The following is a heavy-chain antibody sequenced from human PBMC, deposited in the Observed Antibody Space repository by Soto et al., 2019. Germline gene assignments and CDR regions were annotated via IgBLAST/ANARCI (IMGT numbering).Heavy chain of an antibody. CDR3: TRDPRDGDY. CDR1: VFSFSDYY. J-gene: IGHJ4*02. V-gene: IGHV3-11*05. Sequence: QVQLVESGGGLVKPGGSLRLSCATSVFSFSDYYMTWIRQAPGKGLELVSYISGGSTDTNYADSVKGRFTISRDNAKNSLYLQMNSLRVEDTAVYYCTRDPRDGDYWGQGTLVTVSP. CDR2: ISGGSTDT.